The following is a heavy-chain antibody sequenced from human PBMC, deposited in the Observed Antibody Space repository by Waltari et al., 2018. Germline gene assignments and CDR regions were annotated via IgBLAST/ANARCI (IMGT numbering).Heavy chain of an antibody. CDR3: ARTTETTSGGYYYYYMDV. D-gene: IGHD4-17*01. J-gene: IGHJ6*03. CDR1: GFTFSSYD. V-gene: IGHV3-23*04. Sequence: EVQLVESGGGLVQPGGSLRLSCAASGFTFSSYDMSWVRQAPGKGLEWVSSGSGGGGSTYYADSVKGRFTISRDNSKNTLDLQMNSLRAEDTAVYYCARTTETTSGGYYYYYMDVWGKGATVTVSS. CDR2: GSGGGGST.